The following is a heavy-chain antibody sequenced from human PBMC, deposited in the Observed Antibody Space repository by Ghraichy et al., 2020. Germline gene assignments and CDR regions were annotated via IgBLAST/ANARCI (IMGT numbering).Heavy chain of an antibody. Sequence: LTCAASGFTFTNYAMSWVRQAPGKGLEWVSSISGSGIGTYYADSVKGRFTISRDNSKNTVSLQMNSLKAEDTAVYYCAKTRKNGYNSVNNWGQGTLVTVSS. J-gene: IGHJ4*02. CDR2: ISGSGIGT. CDR1: GFTFTNYA. V-gene: IGHV3-23*01. D-gene: IGHD5-24*01. CDR3: AKTRKNGYNSVNN.